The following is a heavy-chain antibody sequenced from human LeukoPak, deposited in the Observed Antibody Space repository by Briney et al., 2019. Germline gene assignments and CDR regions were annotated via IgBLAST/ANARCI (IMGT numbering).Heavy chain of an antibody. CDR2: IGGDGPTT. J-gene: IGHJ4*02. Sequence: GGSLRLSCAASGFTFSTYAMNWVRQAPAKGLEWVSTIGGDGPTTDYADSVKDRLTISRDNSKNTLYLQMNSLRAEDTAVYFCARGFLGGTDQYFDSWGQGTLVTVSS. CDR1: GFTFSTYA. V-gene: IGHV3-23*01. D-gene: IGHD6-19*01. CDR3: ARGFLGGTDQYFDS.